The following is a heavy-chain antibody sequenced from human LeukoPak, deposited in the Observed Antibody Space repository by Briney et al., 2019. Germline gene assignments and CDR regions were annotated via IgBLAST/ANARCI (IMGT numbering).Heavy chain of an antibody. V-gene: IGHV1-18*01. Sequence: ASVKVSCKASGYTFTSYGISWVRQAPGQGLEWMGWISAYNGNTNYAQKLQCRVTMTTDTSTSTAYMELRSLRSDDTAVYYCARAGHIVVVLTSYYMDVWGKGTTVTVSS. D-gene: IGHD2-2*01. CDR3: ARAGHIVVVLTSYYMDV. CDR1: GYTFTSYG. CDR2: ISAYNGNT. J-gene: IGHJ6*03.